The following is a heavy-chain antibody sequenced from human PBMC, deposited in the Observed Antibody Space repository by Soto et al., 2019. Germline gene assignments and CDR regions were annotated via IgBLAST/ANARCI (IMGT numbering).Heavy chain of an antibody. CDR3: ARVLGYNSSWWRHTAFDI. J-gene: IGHJ3*02. Sequence: ASVKVSCKTSGYTFTNYGISWVRQAPGQGLEWMGWISAHTGNTNYAQKFQGRVTMTIDTSTSTAYMELRSLRSDDTAVYYCARVLGYNSSWWRHTAFDIWGQGTMVTVS. CDR2: ISAHTGNT. V-gene: IGHV1-18*01. D-gene: IGHD6-13*01. CDR1: GYTFTNYG.